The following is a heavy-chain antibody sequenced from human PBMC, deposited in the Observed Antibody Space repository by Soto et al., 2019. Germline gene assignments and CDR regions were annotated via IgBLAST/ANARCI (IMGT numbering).Heavy chain of an antibody. V-gene: IGHV3-74*01. Sequence: EVQVVESGGGLVQPGGSLRLSCAAEGFTFNNYWMHWVRQAPGKGLVWVSRINSDGSSAFYADSVKGRFTSSRDNAKNTVYLQMNSLRAEDTAVYFCARGIQYRYGMDVWGQGTTVTVSS. J-gene: IGHJ6*02. CDR3: ARGIQYRYGMDV. D-gene: IGHD5-18*01. CDR1: GFTFNNYW. CDR2: INSDGSSA.